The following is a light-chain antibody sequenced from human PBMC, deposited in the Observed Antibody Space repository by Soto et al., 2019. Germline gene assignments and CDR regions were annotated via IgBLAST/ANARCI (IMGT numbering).Light chain of an antibody. CDR2: KTS. CDR1: YYNVGKNL. J-gene: IGLJ3*02. Sequence: QSVLTQPPSASGTPGQRVTISCSGGYYNVGKNLVYWYQQRPGTAPELLIYKTSLRPSGVPDRFSASNSGSSAPLAISGLRSQDEADYYCAAWDDSLSAWVFGGGTKVTVL. CDR3: AAWDDSLSAWV. V-gene: IGLV1-47*01.